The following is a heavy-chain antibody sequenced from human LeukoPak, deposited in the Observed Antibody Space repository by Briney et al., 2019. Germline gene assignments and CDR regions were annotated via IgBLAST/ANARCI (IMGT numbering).Heavy chain of an antibody. D-gene: IGHD6-13*01. J-gene: IGHJ4*02. CDR1: GGSISSGGYY. Sequence: SETLSLTCTISGGSISSGGYYWSWLRQHPGRGVEWVGYIYYSGSTYYIPSLKSRVTISVDTSKNQFSLKLSSVTAADTAVYYCARALSPSSSWSPYFDYWGQGTLVTVSS. CDR2: IYYSGST. CDR3: ARALSPSSSWSPYFDY. V-gene: IGHV4-31*03.